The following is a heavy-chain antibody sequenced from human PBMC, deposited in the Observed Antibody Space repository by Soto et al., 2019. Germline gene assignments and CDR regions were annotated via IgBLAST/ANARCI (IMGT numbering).Heavy chain of an antibody. CDR3: ARRRQYCIVVICFAYYYYLLDF. J-gene: IGHJ6*02. V-gene: IGHV5-51*01. Sequence: GEFLKTSKNATGYSFSNYCNGVGRQMPGKGLEWVGTIYSGDYDTIYGPAFEGQVTISADKSITTAYLQRSHLTASETAVYFVARRRQYCIVVICFAYYYYLLDFRGQGTTVTVSS. CDR1: GYSFSNYC. CDR2: IYSGDYDT. D-gene: IGHD2-8*02.